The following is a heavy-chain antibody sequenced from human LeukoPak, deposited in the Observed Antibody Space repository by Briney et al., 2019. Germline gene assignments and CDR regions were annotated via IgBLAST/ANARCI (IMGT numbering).Heavy chain of an antibody. CDR1: GFTFSRYG. Sequence: GGALILSCVASGFTFSRYGMHWVRQAPGKGLEWVAVISYDGNNKYNADSVNRRFTISRDNSKNTLYLQMNSLRAEDTSVYYCAKDRDDDGATYFFDYWGPGTLVTVSS. CDR3: AKDRDDDGATYFFDY. V-gene: IGHV3-30*18. J-gene: IGHJ4*02. D-gene: IGHD5-24*01. CDR2: ISYDGNNK.